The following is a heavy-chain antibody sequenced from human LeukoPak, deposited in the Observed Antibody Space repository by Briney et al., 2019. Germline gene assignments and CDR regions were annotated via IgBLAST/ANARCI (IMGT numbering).Heavy chain of an antibody. CDR2: ISAYNGNT. V-gene: IGHV1-18*01. J-gene: IGHJ3*02. CDR3: ARSTVGFDAFDI. CDR1: GYTFTSYG. Sequence: ASVKVSCKASGYTFTSYGISWVRQAPGQGLEWMGWISAYNGNTNYAQKLQGRVTMTTDTSTSTAYMELRSLRSGDTAVYYCARSTVGFDAFDIWGQGTMVTVSS. D-gene: IGHD4-23*01.